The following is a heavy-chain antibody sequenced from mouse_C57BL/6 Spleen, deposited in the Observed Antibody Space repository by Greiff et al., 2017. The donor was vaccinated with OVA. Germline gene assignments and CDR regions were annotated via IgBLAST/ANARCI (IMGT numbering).Heavy chain of an antibody. Sequence: VMLVESGPGLVAPSQSLSITCTVSGFSLTSYAVSWVRQPPGKGLEWLGVIWTGGGTNYNSALKSRLSISKDNSKSQVFLKMNSLQTDDTARYYCASLYGSSYLDSFDYWGQGTTLTVSS. CDR1: GFSLTSYA. D-gene: IGHD1-1*01. V-gene: IGHV2-9-1*01. J-gene: IGHJ2*01. CDR2: IWTGGGT. CDR3: ASLYGSSYLDSFDY.